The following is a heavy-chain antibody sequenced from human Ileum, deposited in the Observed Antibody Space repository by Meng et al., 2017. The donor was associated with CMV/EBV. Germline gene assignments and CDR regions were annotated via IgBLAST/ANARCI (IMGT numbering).Heavy chain of an antibody. CDR3: ARDRSYGSGNNWFDP. CDR2: IYYSGST. Sequence: SGVSISSGGYSWSCLRQHPGKGLVWIGYIYYSGSTYYNPSLKSRVTISVDTSKNQFSLKLSSVTAADTAVYYCARDRSYGSGNNWFDPWGQGTLVTVSS. J-gene: IGHJ5*02. D-gene: IGHD3-10*01. V-gene: IGHV4-31*02. CDR1: GVSISSGGYS.